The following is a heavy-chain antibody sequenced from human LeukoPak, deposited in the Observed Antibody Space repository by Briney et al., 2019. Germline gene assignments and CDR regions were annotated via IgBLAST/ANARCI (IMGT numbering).Heavy chain of an antibody. CDR3: ARRIKTPSFPNWFDP. J-gene: IGHJ5*02. V-gene: IGHV1-18*04. CDR2: ISAYNGNT. Sequence: ALVKVSCKASGYTFTGYYMHWVRQAPGQGLEWMGWISAYNGNTNYAQKLQGRVTMTTDTSTSTAYMELRSLRSDDTAVYYCARRIKTPSFPNWFDPWGQGTLVTVSS. CDR1: GYTFTGYY. D-gene: IGHD2-15*01.